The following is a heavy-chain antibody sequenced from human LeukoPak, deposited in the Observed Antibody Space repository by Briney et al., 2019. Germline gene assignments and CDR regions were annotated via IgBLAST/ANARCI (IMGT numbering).Heavy chain of an antibody. CDR3: ARGLYCSGGSCYPGYYYYYMDV. J-gene: IGHJ6*03. V-gene: IGHV1-69*05. D-gene: IGHD2-15*01. Sequence: GASVKVSCKASGGTFSSYAISWVRQAPGQGLEWMGGIIPIFGTANYAQKFQGRVTMTRDTSISTAYMELSRLRSDDTAVYYCARGLYCSGGSCYPGYYYYYMDVWGKGTTVTISS. CDR2: IIPIFGTA. CDR1: GGTFSSYA.